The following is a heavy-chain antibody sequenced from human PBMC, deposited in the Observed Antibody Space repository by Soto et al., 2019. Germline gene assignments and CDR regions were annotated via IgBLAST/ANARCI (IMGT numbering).Heavy chain of an antibody. CDR3: ARVPMVRGVILYNWFDP. CDR2: ISAYNGNT. D-gene: IGHD3-10*01. J-gene: IGHJ5*02. Sequence: ASVKVSCKASGYTFTSYGISWVRQAPGQGLDWMGWISAYNGNTNYAQKLQSRVTMTADTSTSTAYMELRSLRSDDTAVYYCARVPMVRGVILYNWFDPWGQGTLVTVSS. V-gene: IGHV1-18*01. CDR1: GYTFTSYG.